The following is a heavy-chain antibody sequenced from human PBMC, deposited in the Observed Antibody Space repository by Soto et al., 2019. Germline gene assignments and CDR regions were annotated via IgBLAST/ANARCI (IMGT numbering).Heavy chain of an antibody. J-gene: IGHJ3*02. V-gene: IGHV1-58*01. D-gene: IGHD3-22*01. CDR3: AAVGYYDSSGYYYGRAFDI. Sequence: SVKVSCKASVFTFTSSAVQWVRQARGQRLEWIGWIVVGSGNTNYAQKFQERVTITRDMSTSTAYMELSSLRSEDTAVYYCAAVGYYDSSGYYYGRAFDIWGQGTMVTVSS. CDR2: IVVGSGNT. CDR1: VFTFTSSA.